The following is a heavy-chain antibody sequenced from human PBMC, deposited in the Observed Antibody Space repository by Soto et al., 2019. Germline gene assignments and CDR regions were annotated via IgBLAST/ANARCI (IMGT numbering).Heavy chain of an antibody. CDR3: TTTFEK. V-gene: IGHV3-74*01. Sequence: GESLKISCAASGFTFTNYWMHWVRQVPGKGLIWVARVDADGGGTSYADSVKGRFSTSRDNAKSTVYLQMNSLRVEDTAIYYCTTTFEKWGQGTTVTVSS. J-gene: IGHJ6*01. D-gene: IGHD3-3*01. CDR1: GFTFTNYW. CDR2: VDADGGGT.